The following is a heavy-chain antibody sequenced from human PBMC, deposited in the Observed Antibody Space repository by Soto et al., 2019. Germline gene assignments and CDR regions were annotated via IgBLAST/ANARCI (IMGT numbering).Heavy chain of an antibody. CDR2: FDPEDGET. CDR1: GYTLTELS. J-gene: IGHJ4*02. Sequence: ASVKVSCKVSGYTLTELSMHWVRQAPGKGLEWMGGFDPEDGETIYAQKFQGRVTMTEDTSTDTAYMELSSLGSEDTAVYYCATADIVATIFAYWGQGTLVTVSS. CDR3: ATADIVATIFAY. V-gene: IGHV1-24*01. D-gene: IGHD5-12*01.